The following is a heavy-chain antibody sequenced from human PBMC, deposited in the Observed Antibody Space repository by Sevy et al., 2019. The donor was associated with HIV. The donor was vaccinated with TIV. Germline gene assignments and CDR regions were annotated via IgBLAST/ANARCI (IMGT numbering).Heavy chain of an antibody. D-gene: IGHD3-16*01. V-gene: IGHV4-39*01. CDR1: GGSIPSSTYY. Sequence: SETLSLICSVSGGSIPSSTYYWGWIRQPPGREMEWIGSVYYTGTTYYKPSLQSRVTISADTSKNQLSLQLSSVTAADTAVYYCAKFGAFYHYMDVWGKGTTVTVSS. CDR3: AKFGAFYHYMDV. CDR2: VYYTGTT. J-gene: IGHJ6*03.